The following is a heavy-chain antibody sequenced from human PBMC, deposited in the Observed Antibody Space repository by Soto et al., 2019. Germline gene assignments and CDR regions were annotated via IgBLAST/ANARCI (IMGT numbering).Heavy chain of an antibody. CDR1: GFTFSGSA. D-gene: IGHD3-10*01. J-gene: IGHJ6*03. Sequence: GGSLRLSCAASGFTFSGSAMHWVRQASGKGLEWVGRIRSKANSYATAYAASVKGRFTISRDDSKNTADLQMNSLKTEDTAVYYCTRQVAGTMVRGVTPSDSYYYYMDVWGKGTTVTVSS. CDR3: TRQVAGTMVRGVTPSDSYYYYMDV. CDR2: IRSKANSYAT. V-gene: IGHV3-73*01.